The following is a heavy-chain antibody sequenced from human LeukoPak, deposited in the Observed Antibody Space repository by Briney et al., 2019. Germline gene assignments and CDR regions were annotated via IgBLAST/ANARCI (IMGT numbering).Heavy chain of an antibody. J-gene: IGHJ4*02. CDR2: FDPEDGET. V-gene: IGHV1-24*01. Sequence: ASVKVSCKVSGYTLTELSMHWGRQAPGKGLEWMGGFDPEDGETIYAQKFQGRVTMTEDTSTDTAYMELSSLRSEDTAVYYCATDGELQLVRDLLSYWGQGTQVTVSS. D-gene: IGHD6-13*01. CDR1: GYTLTELS. CDR3: ATDGELQLVRDLLSY.